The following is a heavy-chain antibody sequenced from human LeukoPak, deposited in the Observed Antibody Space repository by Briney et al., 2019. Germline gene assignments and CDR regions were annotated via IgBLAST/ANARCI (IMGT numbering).Heavy chain of an antibody. CDR1: GFTFSSYA. J-gene: IGHJ4*02. Sequence: GGSLRLSCAASGFTFSSYAMSWVRQAPGKGLEWVSAISGSGGSTYYADSVKGRFTISRDNSKNTLYLQMNSLRAEDTAVYYCGIVVAPAAIGYWGQGTLVTVSS. V-gene: IGHV3-23*01. D-gene: IGHD2-2*01. CDR2: ISGSGGST. CDR3: GIVVAPAAIGY.